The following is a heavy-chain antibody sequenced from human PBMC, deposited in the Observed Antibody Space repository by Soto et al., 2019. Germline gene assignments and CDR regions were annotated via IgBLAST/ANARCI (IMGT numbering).Heavy chain of an antibody. D-gene: IGHD2-2*01. V-gene: IGHV3-23*01. CDR3: AKASIGPGGYPDYYYGMDV. J-gene: IGHJ6*02. CDR2: ISVNGGST. CDR1: GFTFSSYA. Sequence: LRLSSAASGFTFSSYAMSWVCQAPGQGLEWGSAISVNGGSTYYADSVKGRFTISRDKSKNTLYLQMNSLRAQDTVVYYCAKASIGPGGYPDYYYGMDVWGQGTTVT.